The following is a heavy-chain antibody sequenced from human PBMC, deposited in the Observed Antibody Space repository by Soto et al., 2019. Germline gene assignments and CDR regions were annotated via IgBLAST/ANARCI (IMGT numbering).Heavy chain of an antibody. D-gene: IGHD4-17*01. CDR1: GGSISSGGYS. CDR2: IYHSGST. CDR3: ARDESGDYPDD. V-gene: IGHV4-61*08. J-gene: IGHJ4*02. Sequence: SETLSLTCAVSGGSISSGGYSWSWIRQPPGKGLEWIGYIYHSGSTNYNPSLKSRVTISVDTSKNQFSLKLSSVTAADTAVYYCARDESGDYPDDWGQGTLVTVSS.